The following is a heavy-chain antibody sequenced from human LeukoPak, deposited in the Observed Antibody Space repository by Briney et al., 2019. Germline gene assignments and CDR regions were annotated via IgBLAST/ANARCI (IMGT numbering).Heavy chain of an antibody. CDR3: QRAAYDILTGCFDY. J-gene: IGHJ4*02. V-gene: IGHV3-21*03. D-gene: IGHD3-9*01. CDR1: GFTFSSYS. Sequence: GGSLRLSCAASGFTFSSYSMNWIRQAPGKGLEWVSSISSSSSYIYYADSMKGRFTISRDNAKNSLYLQMNSLRAEDTAFYFKQRAAYDILTGCFDYWGQGTLVTVSS. CDR2: ISSSSSYI.